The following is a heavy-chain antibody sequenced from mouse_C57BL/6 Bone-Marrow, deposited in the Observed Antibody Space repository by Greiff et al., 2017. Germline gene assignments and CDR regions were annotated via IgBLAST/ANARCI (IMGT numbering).Heavy chain of an antibody. J-gene: IGHJ3*01. Sequence: EVQLQQSGPELVKPGASVKISCKASGYTFTDYYMNWVKQSHGKSLEWIGDINPNNGGTSYNQKFKGKATLTVDKSSSTAYMELRSLTSEDSAVYYCARRRGDGFAWFAYWGQGTLVTVSA. V-gene: IGHV1-26*01. CDR3: ARRRGDGFAWFAY. CDR1: GYTFTDYY. D-gene: IGHD2-3*01. CDR2: INPNNGGT.